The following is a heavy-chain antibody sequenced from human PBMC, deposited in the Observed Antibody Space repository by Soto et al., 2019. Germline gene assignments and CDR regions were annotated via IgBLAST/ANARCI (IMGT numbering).Heavy chain of an antibody. J-gene: IGHJ5*02. CDR2: IIPIFGTA. D-gene: IGHD3-22*01. Sequence: QVQLVQSGAEVKKPGSSVKVSCKASGGTFSSYAISWVRQAPGQGLEWMGGIIPIFGTANYAQKFQGRVTITADESTSIAYTELRSLRSEDTAVYYCARDRGRITMIVVVSGWFDPWGHGTLVTVSS. CDR1: GGTFSSYA. V-gene: IGHV1-69*01. CDR3: ARDRGRITMIVVVSGWFDP.